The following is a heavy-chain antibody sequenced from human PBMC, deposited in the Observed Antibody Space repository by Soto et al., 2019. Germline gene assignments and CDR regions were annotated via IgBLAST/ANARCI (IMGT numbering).Heavy chain of an antibody. CDR3: AKGNGYGDY. J-gene: IGHJ4*02. Sequence: EVQLLESGGGLVQPGGSLRLSCAVSGFSFSTYGVSWVRQAPGTGLEWVSGVSGGSGVTDYADSVKGRFTITGDNSKNAVYLHMNSLRVEDTAVYYCAKGNGYGDYWGQGTLVTVSS. D-gene: IGHD5-12*01. CDR1: GFSFSTYG. CDR2: VSGGSGVT. V-gene: IGHV3-23*01.